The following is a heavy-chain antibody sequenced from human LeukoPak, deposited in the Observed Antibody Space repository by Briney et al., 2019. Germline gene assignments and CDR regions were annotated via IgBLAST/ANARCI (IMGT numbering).Heavy chain of an antibody. CDR3: TTTKASHSSGWYYAYYFDY. CDR1: GFTFSNAW. Sequence: GGSLRLSCAASGFTFSNAWMSWVRQAPGKGLEWVGRIKSKTDGGTTDYAAPVKGRFTISRDDSKNTLYLQMNSLKTEDTAVYYCTTTKASHSSGWYYAYYFDYWGQGTLVTVSS. D-gene: IGHD6-19*01. CDR2: IKSKTDGGTT. J-gene: IGHJ4*02. V-gene: IGHV3-15*01.